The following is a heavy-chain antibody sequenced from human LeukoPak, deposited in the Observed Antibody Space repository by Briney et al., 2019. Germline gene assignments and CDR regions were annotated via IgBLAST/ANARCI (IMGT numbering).Heavy chain of an antibody. J-gene: IGHJ5*02. Sequence: SQTLSLTCTVSGGSISSGDYYWSWIRQPPGKGLEWIGSIYYSGSTYYNPSLKSRVTISVDTSKNQFSLKLSSVTAADTAVYYCARLDIVVVVAAHNWFDPWGQGTLVTVSS. V-gene: IGHV4-39*01. CDR1: GGSISSGDYY. CDR2: IYYSGST. D-gene: IGHD2-15*01. CDR3: ARLDIVVVVAAHNWFDP.